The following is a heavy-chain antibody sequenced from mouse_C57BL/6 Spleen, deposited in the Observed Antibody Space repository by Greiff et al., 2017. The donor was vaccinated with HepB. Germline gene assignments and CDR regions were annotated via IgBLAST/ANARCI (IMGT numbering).Heavy chain of an antibody. CDR2: IYPGDGDT. J-gene: IGHJ4*01. V-gene: IGHV1-82*01. Sequence: VQLQQSGPELVKPGASVKISCKASGYAFSSSWMNWVKQRPGKGLEWIGRIYPGDGDTNYNGKFKGKATLTADKSSSTADMQLSSLTSEDSAVYFCAKTGCEAMDYWGQGTSVTVSS. CDR3: AKTGCEAMDY. CDR1: GYAFSSSW. D-gene: IGHD4-1*01.